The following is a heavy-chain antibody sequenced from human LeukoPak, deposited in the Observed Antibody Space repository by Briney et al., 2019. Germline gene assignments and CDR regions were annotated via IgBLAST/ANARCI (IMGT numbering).Heavy chain of an antibody. D-gene: IGHD6-13*01. J-gene: IGHJ4*02. CDR3: ARDAAAAAVYYFDY. CDR1: GFTFSSYG. CDR2: IWYDGSNK. Sequence: GGSLRLSCAASGFTFSSYGMHWVRQAPGKGLEWVAVIWYDGSNKYYADSVKGRFTISRDNSKNTLYLQMNSLKAEDTAVYYCARDAAAAAVYYFDYWGQGTLVTVSS. V-gene: IGHV3-33*01.